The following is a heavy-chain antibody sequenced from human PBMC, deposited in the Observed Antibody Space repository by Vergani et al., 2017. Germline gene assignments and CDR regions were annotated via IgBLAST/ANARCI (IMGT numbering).Heavy chain of an antibody. V-gene: IGHV3-23*01. J-gene: IGHJ6*03. Sequence: EVQLLESGGGLVQPGGSLRLSCAASGFTFSSYAMSWVRQAPGKGLEWVSAISCSGGSTYYADSVKGRFTISRDNSKNTLYLQMNSLRAEDTAVYYCAKKARYCSSTSCYTGDYYYYYYMDVWGKGTTVTVSS. CDR2: ISCSGGST. D-gene: IGHD2-2*02. CDR3: AKKARYCSSTSCYTGDYYYYYYMDV. CDR1: GFTFSSYA.